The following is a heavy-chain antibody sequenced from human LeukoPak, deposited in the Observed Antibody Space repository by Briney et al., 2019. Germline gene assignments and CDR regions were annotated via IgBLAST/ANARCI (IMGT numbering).Heavy chain of an antibody. J-gene: IGHJ4*02. CDR3: ARGGRQTGLGY. D-gene: IGHD7-27*01. Sequence: GGSPRLSCAASGFTFSSYSMNWVRQAPGKGLEWVSSISSSSSYIYYADSVKGRFTISRDNAKNSLYLQMNSLRAEDTAVYYCARGGRQTGLGYWGQGTLVTVSS. V-gene: IGHV3-21*01. CDR1: GFTFSSYS. CDR2: ISSSSSYI.